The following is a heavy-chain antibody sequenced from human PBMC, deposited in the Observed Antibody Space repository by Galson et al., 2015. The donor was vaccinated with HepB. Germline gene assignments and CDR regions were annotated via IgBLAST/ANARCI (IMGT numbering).Heavy chain of an antibody. V-gene: IGHV3-30*18. J-gene: IGHJ4*02. Sequence: SLRLSCAASGFTFSSYGMHWVRQAPGKGLEWEAVISYDGSNKYYADSVKGRFTISRDNSKNTLYLQMNSLRAEDTAVYYCAKYGVAYCGGDCFIDYWGQGTLVTVSS. D-gene: IGHD2-21*02. CDR3: AKYGVAYCGGDCFIDY. CDR1: GFTFSSYG. CDR2: ISYDGSNK.